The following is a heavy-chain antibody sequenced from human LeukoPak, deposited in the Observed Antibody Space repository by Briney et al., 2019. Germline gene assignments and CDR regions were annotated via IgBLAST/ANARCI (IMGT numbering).Heavy chain of an antibody. D-gene: IGHD3-10*01. CDR2: IYTSGST. J-gene: IGHJ6*02. V-gene: IGHV4-61*02. CDR3: ARAGLLWFGESVYYYGMDV. CDR1: GGSISSGSYY. Sequence: SETLSLTCTVSGGSISSGSYYWSWIRQPAGKGLEWIGRIYTSGSTNYNPSLKSRVTISVDTSKNQFSLKLSSVTAADTAVYYCARAGLLWFGESVYYYGMDVWGQGTTVTVSS.